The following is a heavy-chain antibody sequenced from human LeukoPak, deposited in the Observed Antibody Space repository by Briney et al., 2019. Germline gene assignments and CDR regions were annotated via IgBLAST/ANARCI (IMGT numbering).Heavy chain of an antibody. CDR1: GGSISSGDYY. V-gene: IGHV4-30-4*08. Sequence: PSETLSLTCTVSGGSISSGDYYWSWIRQPPGKGLEWIGYIYYSGSTYYNPSLKSRVTISVDTSKNQFSLKLSSVTAADTAVYYCARVGSEWLFDHYYFDYWGQGTLVTVSS. D-gene: IGHD3-3*01. CDR3: ARVGSEWLFDHYYFDY. J-gene: IGHJ4*02. CDR2: IYYSGST.